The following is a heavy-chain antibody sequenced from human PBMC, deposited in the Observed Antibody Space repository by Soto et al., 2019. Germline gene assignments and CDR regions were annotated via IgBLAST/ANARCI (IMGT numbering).Heavy chain of an antibody. J-gene: IGHJ6*02. CDR1: GYTFTSYG. V-gene: IGHV1-18*01. Sequence: GASVKVSCKASGYTFTSYGISWVRQAPGQGLEWMGWISAYNGNTNYAQKLQGRVTMTTDTSTSTAYMELRSLRSDDTAVYYCAREKVTLYYYYGMDVWGQGTTVTVSS. D-gene: IGHD4-4*01. CDR3: AREKVTLYYYYGMDV. CDR2: ISAYNGNT.